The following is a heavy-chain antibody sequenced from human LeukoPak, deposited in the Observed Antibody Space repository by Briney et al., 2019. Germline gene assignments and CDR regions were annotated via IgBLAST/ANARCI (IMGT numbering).Heavy chain of an antibody. D-gene: IGHD2-15*01. Sequence: SVAVSCTASGGTFSNFAINWVRQAPGQGLEWMGGIIPIFGTANYAQKFQGRVTITADESTSTAYMELSSLRSEDTAVYYCARGYCSGGSCYFDYGGQGTLVTVSS. J-gene: IGHJ4*02. V-gene: IGHV1-69*13. CDR1: GGTFSNFA. CDR3: ARGYCSGGSCYFDY. CDR2: IIPIFGTA.